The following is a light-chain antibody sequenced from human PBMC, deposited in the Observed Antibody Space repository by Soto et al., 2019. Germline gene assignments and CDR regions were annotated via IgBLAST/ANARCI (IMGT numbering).Light chain of an antibody. CDR1: SSDVGGFNY. Sequence: QSALTQPASVSGSPGQSITISCTGTSSDVGGFNYVSWYQQHPGKAPKLLVYEVSNRPSGVYNRFAGSKSGNTASLTISVLRTEDEADYYCSSYTSSSTRVFGTGTKLTVL. J-gene: IGLJ1*01. V-gene: IGLV2-14*01. CDR3: SSYTSSSTRV. CDR2: EVS.